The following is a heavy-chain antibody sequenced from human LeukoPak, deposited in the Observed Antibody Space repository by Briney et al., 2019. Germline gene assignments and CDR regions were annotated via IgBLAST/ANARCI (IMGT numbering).Heavy chain of an antibody. Sequence: GGALRFSCAGSGGTLSDYWMYSVGDATGKGGVWVSRIHSDGSSTTSADSVKGRFTISRDNAENTLYLQMNSLRAEDTAVYFCARGNAHAFDIWGQGTMVTVSS. CDR2: IHSDGSST. V-gene: IGHV3-74*01. D-gene: IGHD1-1*01. CDR1: GGTLSDYW. CDR3: ARGNAHAFDI. J-gene: IGHJ3*02.